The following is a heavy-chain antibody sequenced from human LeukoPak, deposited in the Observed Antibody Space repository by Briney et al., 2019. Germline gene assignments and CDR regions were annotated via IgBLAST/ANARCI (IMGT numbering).Heavy chain of an antibody. V-gene: IGHV3-48*02. Sequence: PGGSLRLSCVASGFTFSSYSLNWVRQAPGKGLEWISYITSSSRTIYYADSVKGRFTISRDNAKNSLYLQMNSLRHEDTAVYYCARGVIDGYIPAADYWGQGTLVTVSS. CDR1: GFTFSSYS. CDR2: ITSSSRTI. J-gene: IGHJ4*02. D-gene: IGHD5-24*01. CDR3: ARGVIDGYIPAADY.